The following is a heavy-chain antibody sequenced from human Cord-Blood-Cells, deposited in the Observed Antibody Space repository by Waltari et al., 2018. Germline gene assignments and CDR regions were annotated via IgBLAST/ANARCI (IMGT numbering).Heavy chain of an antibody. J-gene: IGHJ3*02. V-gene: IGHV3-23*01. CDR1: GFTFSSYA. CDR3: AKATRIREAFDI. D-gene: IGHD3-22*01. Sequence: EVQLLESGGGLVQPGGSLRLSCAASGFTFSSYAMSWVRQAPGKGLEWVSAISGSGGSTYYADSVKGRFTSSRDNSKNTLYLQMNSLRAEDTAVYYCAKATRIREAFDIWGQGTMVTVSS. CDR2: ISGSGGST.